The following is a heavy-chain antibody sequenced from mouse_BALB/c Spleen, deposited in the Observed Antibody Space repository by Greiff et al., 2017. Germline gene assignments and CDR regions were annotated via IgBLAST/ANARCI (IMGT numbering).Heavy chain of an antibody. V-gene: IGHV10-1*02. CDR2: IRSKSNNYAT. CDR3: VRGDYTWFAY. J-gene: IGHJ3*01. Sequence: DAGGGLVQPKGSLKLSCAASGFTFNTYAMNWVRQAPGKGLEWVARIRSKSNNYATYYADSVKDRFTISRDDSQSMLYLQMNNLKTEDTAMYYCVRGDYTWFAYWGQGTLVTVSA. D-gene: IGHD2-4*01. CDR1: GFTFNTYA.